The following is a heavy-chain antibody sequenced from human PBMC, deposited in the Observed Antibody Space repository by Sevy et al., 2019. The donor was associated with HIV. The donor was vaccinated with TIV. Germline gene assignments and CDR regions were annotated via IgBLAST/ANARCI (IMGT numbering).Heavy chain of an antibody. CDR3: ARGGLYCSRTSCYPYYFDY. CDR2: ISYDGKSK. V-gene: IGHV3-30*04. D-gene: IGHD2-2*01. CDR1: GFTFSSYA. J-gene: IGHJ4*02. Sequence: GGSLRLSCAASGFTFSSYAMHWVRQAPGKGLEWVAIISYDGKSKYYADSVKGRFTISRDNSEDTLFLQMSSLRVEDTAVYYCARGGLYCSRTSCYPYYFDYWGQGTLVTVSS.